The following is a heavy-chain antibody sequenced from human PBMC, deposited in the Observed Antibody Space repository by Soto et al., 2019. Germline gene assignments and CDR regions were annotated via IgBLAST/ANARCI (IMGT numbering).Heavy chain of an antibody. CDR2: ISYEGSNT. J-gene: IGHJ6*02. V-gene: IGHV3-30-3*01. Sequence: GGSLRLSCAASGFTFSSYAMHWVRQAPGKGLEWVAVISYEGSNTYYADSVKGRFTVSRDNSKSTLYLQMNSLRPEDTGVYYCARVTPGNNLYYFSGMDVWGQGTSVTVSS. D-gene: IGHD1-1*01. CDR3: ARVTPGNNLYYFSGMDV. CDR1: GFTFSSYA.